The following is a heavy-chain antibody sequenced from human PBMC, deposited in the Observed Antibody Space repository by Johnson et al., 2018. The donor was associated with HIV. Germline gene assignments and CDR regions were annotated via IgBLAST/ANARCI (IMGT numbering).Heavy chain of an antibody. Sequence: VQLVESGGGLVQPGGSLRLSCAASEFTFSNYDMHWVRQATGKGLEWVSAIGSAGDTYYPGSVKGRFTISRENAKNSLYLQMNSLRVEDTAVYYCARGLKSMTVVVTRGAFDIWGQGTMVIVSS. CDR3: ARGLKSMTVVVTRGAFDI. CDR1: EFTFSNYD. V-gene: IGHV3-13*01. CDR2: IGSAGDT. D-gene: IGHD2-2*01. J-gene: IGHJ3*02.